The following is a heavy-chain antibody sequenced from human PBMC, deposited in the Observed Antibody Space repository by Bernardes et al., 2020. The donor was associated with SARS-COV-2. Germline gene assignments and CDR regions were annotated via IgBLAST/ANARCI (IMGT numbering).Heavy chain of an antibody. CDR2: IYIGDSDT. D-gene: IGHD4-17*01. CDR3: ASPDYGGNSGRYAFDI. J-gene: IGHJ3*02. CDR1: GYSFTSYW. Sequence: GGYLQSNSKGSGYSFTSYWIGWVRQMPGKGLEWMGIIYIGDSDTRYSPSFQGQFTISADKSISTAYLQWSSLKASDNAMYYCASPDYGGNSGRYAFDIWGQGTMVNVSS. V-gene: IGHV5-51*01.